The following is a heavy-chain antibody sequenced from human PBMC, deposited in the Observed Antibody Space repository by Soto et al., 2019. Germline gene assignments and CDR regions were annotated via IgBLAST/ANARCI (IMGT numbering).Heavy chain of an antibody. CDR1: GGSISSGGYY. CDR2: IYYSGST. Sequence: SETLSLTCTVSGGSISSGGYYWSWIRQHPGKGLEWIGYIYYSGSTYYNPSLKSRVTISVDTSKKQFSLKLSSVTAADTAVYYCARTFGGVIVFDYWGQGTLVTVSS. D-gene: IGHD3-16*02. J-gene: IGHJ4*02. CDR3: ARTFGGVIVFDY. V-gene: IGHV4-31*03.